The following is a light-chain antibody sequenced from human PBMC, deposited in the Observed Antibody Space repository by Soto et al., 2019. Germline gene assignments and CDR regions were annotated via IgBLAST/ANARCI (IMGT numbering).Light chain of an antibody. CDR3: QQLNSYPRELT. CDR2: AAS. V-gene: IGKV1-9*01. J-gene: IGKJ4*01. Sequence: DIQLTQSPSFLSASVGDRVTITCRASQGISSYLAWYQQKPGKAPKLLIYAASTLQSGVPSRFSGSVSGTEFTLTISSLQPEDFATYYCQQLNSYPRELTFGGGTKVEIK. CDR1: QGISSY.